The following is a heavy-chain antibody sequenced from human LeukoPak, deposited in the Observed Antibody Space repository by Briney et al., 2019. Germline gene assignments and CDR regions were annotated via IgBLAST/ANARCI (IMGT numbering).Heavy chain of an antibody. J-gene: IGHJ6*02. Sequence: GGSLRLSCAASGFTVSNNDTNWVRQAPGKGLEWVSGIYIGGRTISVDSVRGRFTISRDNSKNTLYLQMNSLRAEDTALYYCARGAGAYKHYAMDVWGQGTTVAVSS. CDR3: ARGAGAYKHYAMDV. CDR2: IYIGGRT. V-gene: IGHV3-66*01. CDR1: GFTVSNND. D-gene: IGHD6-19*01.